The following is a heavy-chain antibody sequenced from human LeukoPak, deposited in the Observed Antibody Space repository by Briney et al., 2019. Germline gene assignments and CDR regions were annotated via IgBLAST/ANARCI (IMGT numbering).Heavy chain of an antibody. Sequence: PGGSLRLSSAASGFTFDDFAMQWDRPAPGKGLGWGSDLNRNSGSIGCADSVKGRFTSCRDNAKNSLYLQMNSLRAEDTALYYCAKDRGYSYGGRGYFDLWGRGTLVTVSS. V-gene: IGHV3-9*01. D-gene: IGHD5-18*01. J-gene: IGHJ2*01. CDR3: AKDRGYSYGGRGYFDL. CDR2: LNRNSGSI. CDR1: GFTFDDFA.